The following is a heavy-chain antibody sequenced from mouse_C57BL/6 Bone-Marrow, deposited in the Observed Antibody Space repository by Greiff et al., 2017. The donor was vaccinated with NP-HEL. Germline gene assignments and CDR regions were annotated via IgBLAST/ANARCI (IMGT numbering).Heavy chain of an antibody. V-gene: IGHV1-82*01. CDR2: IYPGDGDT. CDR1: GYAFSSSW. D-gene: IGHD1-1*01. Sequence: ESGPELVKPGASVKISCKASGYAFSSSWMNWVKQRPGKGLEWIGRIYPGDGDTNYNGKFKGKATLTADKSSSTAYMQLSSLTSEDSAVYFCARNHYYGSSYNYWGQGTTLTVSS. CDR3: ARNHYYGSSYNY. J-gene: IGHJ2*01.